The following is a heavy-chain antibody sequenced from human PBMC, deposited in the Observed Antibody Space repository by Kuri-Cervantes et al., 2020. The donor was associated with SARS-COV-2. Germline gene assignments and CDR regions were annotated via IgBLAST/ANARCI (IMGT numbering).Heavy chain of an antibody. Sequence: LSLTCAASGFTFSSYGMHWVRQAPGKGLEWVAFIRYDGGNKYYADSVKGRFTISRDNSKNTLYLQMNSLRAEDTAVYYCAKSYIVVVPAAMPGAFDIWGQGTMVTVSS. D-gene: IGHD2-2*01. V-gene: IGHV3-30*02. J-gene: IGHJ3*02. CDR1: GFTFSSYG. CDR2: IRYDGGNK. CDR3: AKSYIVVVPAAMPGAFDI.